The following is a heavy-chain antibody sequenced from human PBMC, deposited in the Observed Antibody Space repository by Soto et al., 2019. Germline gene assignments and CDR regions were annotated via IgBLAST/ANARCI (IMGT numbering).Heavy chain of an antibody. D-gene: IGHD6-13*01. J-gene: IGHJ6*02. CDR2: INHSGST. V-gene: IGHV4-34*01. CDR1: GGSFSGYN. CDR3: ARGGSGSSWYRVYYYGMDV. Sequence: SETLSRTCAVYGGSFSGYNWSWIRQPPGRGLEWIGEINHSGSTNYNPSLKSRVTISVDTSKNQFSLKLSSVTAADTAVYYCARGGSGSSWYRVYYYGMDVWGQGSTVTVSS.